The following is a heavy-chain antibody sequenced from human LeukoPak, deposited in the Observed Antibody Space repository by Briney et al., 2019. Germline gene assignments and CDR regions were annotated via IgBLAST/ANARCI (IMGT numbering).Heavy chain of an antibody. J-gene: IGHJ5*02. CDR3: ATEYSSSWYKSNWFDP. CDR2: INPNSGGT. V-gene: IGHV1-2*02. Sequence: EASVKVSCKASGYTFTGYYMHWVRQAPGQGLEWMGWINPNSGGTNYAQKFQGRVTMTRDTSISTAYMELSRLRSDDTAVYYCATEYSSSWYKSNWFDPWGQGTLVTVSS. D-gene: IGHD6-13*01. CDR1: GYTFTGYY.